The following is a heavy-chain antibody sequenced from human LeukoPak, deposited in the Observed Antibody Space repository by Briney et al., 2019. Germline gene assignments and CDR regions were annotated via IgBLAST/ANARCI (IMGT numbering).Heavy chain of an antibody. CDR2: MDPNSGNT. Sequence: ASVKVSCKASGYTFTSYDIKWVRQATGQGLEWMGWMDPNSGNTGYAQKFQGRVTMTRNTSTSTAYMELSSLRSEDTAVYYCARGGWVGYGMDVWGQGTTVTVSS. J-gene: IGHJ6*02. CDR1: GYTFTSYD. V-gene: IGHV1-8*01. CDR3: ARGGWVGYGMDV. D-gene: IGHD6-19*01.